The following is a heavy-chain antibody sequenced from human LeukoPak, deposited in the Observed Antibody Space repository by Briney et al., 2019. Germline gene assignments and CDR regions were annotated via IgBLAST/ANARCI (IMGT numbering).Heavy chain of an antibody. J-gene: IGHJ4*02. Sequence: SETLSLTRAVYGGSFSGYYWSWIRQPPGKGLEWIGEINHSGSTNYNPSLKSRVTKSVDTSKNQFSLKLSSVTAADTAVYYCARGQDIVVVVAATDKFDYWGQGTLVTVSS. CDR3: ARGQDIVVVVAATDKFDY. CDR1: GGSFSGYY. V-gene: IGHV4-34*01. CDR2: INHSGST. D-gene: IGHD2-15*01.